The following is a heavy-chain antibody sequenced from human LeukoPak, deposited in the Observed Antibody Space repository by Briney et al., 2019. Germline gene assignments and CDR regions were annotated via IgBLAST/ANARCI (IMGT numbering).Heavy chain of an antibody. CDR3: AKIGPPYYMDV. V-gene: IGHV3-48*04. Sequence: GGPLRLSCAASRFTFSTYSMNWVRQAPGKGLEWVSYISSSGSTIYYADSVKGRFTISRDNAKNSLYLQMNSLRAEDTAVYYCAKIGPPYYMDVWGKGTTVTVSS. J-gene: IGHJ6*03. CDR2: ISSSGSTI. CDR1: RFTFSTYS.